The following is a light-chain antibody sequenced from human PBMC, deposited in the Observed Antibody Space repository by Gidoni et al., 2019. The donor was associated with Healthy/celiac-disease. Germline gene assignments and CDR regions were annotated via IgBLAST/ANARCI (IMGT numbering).Light chain of an antibody. J-gene: IGLJ3*02. CDR2: DNN. CDR1: SSNIGNNY. CDR3: GTWDSSLSAT. Sequence: QSVLTSPPSVSAAPGQKVTISCSGSSSNIGNNYVSWYQQLPGTAPKLLIYDNNKRPSGIPDRFSGSKSGTSATLGITGLQTGDEADYYCGTWDSSLSATFGGGTKLTVL. V-gene: IGLV1-51*01.